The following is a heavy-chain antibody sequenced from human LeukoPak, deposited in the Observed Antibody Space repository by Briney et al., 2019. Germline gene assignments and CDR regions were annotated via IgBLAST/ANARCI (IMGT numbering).Heavy chain of an antibody. CDR1: GVSISRSSYY. CDR3: ARHPAARDSSDWYTGIDY. V-gene: IGHV4-39*01. Sequence: SETLSLTCTVSGVSISRSSYYWGWIRQPPGKGLEWIGSVYYRGSTYYNPSLKSRVTISVDTSENQFSLKLNSVTAADTAVYYCARHPAARDSSDWYTGIDYWGQGTLVTVSS. J-gene: IGHJ4*02. D-gene: IGHD6-19*01. CDR2: VYYRGST.